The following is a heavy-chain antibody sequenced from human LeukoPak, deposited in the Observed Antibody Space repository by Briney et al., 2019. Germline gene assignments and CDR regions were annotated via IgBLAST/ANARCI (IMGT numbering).Heavy chain of an antibody. V-gene: IGHV3-23*01. D-gene: IGHD5-12*01. J-gene: IGHJ3*02. CDR3: AKGYSGYEVDAFDI. CDR2: ISGSGGST. Sequence: VRQAPGXXLEWVSAISGSGGSTYYADSVKGRFTISRDNSKNTLYLQMNSLRAEDTAVYYCAKGYSGYEVDAFDIWGQGTMVTVSS.